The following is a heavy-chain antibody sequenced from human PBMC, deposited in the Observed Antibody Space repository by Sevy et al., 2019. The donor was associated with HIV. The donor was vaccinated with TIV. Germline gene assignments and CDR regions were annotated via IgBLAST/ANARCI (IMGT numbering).Heavy chain of an antibody. J-gene: IGHJ6*02. V-gene: IGHV3-48*02. CDR3: ARDAMRVGNSNYYYGMDV. D-gene: IGHD2-2*01. CDR2: ISSCSNII. CDR1: GFTLSPYS. Sequence: GGSLRLSCAASGFTLSPYSMEWVRQAPGKGLEWVSHISSCSNIIYYADSVKGRFTVSRDNAKNSLYLRMDSLRDEDTAVYYCARDAMRVGNSNYYYGMDVWGQGTTVTVSS.